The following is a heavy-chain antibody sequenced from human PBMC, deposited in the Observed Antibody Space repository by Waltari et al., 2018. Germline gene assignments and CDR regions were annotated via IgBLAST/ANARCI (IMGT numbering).Heavy chain of an antibody. CDR1: GGSISSYY. J-gene: IGHJ4*02. CDR3: ARTLVVPAAIIDY. Sequence: QVQLPESGPGLVKPSETLSLTCTVPGGSISSYYWRWLRQPPGKGLEWIGYIYYSGSTNANPSLKSRFTISGDTSKNQFSRTLSSVTAADPAVYYCARTLVVPAAIIDYWGQGTLVTVSS. CDR2: IYYSGST. V-gene: IGHV4-59*08. D-gene: IGHD2-2*01.